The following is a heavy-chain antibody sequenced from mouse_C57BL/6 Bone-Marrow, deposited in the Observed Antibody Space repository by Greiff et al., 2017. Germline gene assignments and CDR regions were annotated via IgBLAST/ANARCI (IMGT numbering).Heavy chain of an antibody. CDR2: IYPGSGST. Sequence: QVQLQQPGAELVKPGASVKMSCKASGYTFTSYWITWVKQRPGQGLEWIGDIYPGSGSTNYNEKFKSKATLTVDTSSSTAYMQLSSLTSEDSAVYYCARCYGSLSYAMDYGGQGTSVTVSA. J-gene: IGHJ4*01. CDR1: GYTFTSYW. V-gene: IGHV1-55*01. D-gene: IGHD1-1*01. CDR3: ARCYGSLSYAMDY.